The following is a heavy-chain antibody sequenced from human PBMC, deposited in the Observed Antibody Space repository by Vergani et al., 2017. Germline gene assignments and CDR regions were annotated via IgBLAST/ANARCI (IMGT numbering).Heavy chain of an antibody. CDR1: GFTFSSYS. J-gene: IGHJ6*02. D-gene: IGHD2-15*01. CDR3: ARRDCSGGSCYGSYYYYYGMDV. V-gene: IGHV3-21*01. CDR2: ISSSSSYI. Sequence: EVQLVESGGGLVKPGGSLRLSCAASGFTFSSYSMNWVRQAPGKGLEWVSSISSSSSYIYYADSVKGRFTISRDNAKNSLYLQMNSLRAEDTAVYYCARRDCSGGSCYGSYYYYYGMDVWGQGTTVTVSS.